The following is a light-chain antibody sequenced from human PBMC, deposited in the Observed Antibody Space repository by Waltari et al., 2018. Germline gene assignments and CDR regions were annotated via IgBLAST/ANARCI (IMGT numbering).Light chain of an antibody. J-gene: IGLJ3*02. V-gene: IGLV2-23*01. CDR3: FAHAGGGIWV. Sequence: QSALTQPASVSGSPGQSITISCTGYNFYHMSWYQQHPGKVPKLMIYEANMRPSGISDRFSGSTSGNTASLTISGLQAEDEANYYCFAHAGGGIWVFGGGTTLTVL. CDR2: EAN. CDR1: NFYH.